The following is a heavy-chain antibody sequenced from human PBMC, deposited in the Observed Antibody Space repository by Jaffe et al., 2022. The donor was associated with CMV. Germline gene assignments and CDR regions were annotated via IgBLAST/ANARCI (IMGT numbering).Heavy chain of an antibody. CDR1: GFTFSDNY. CDR2: VSGSGDMR. Sequence: QVQLVESGGGVVKPGGSLRLSCAASGFTFSDNYISWIRQAPGKGLEWIAYVSGSGDMRSYADSVKGRVTISRDNGNNSVYLQMSSLRVEDTAVYYCARDSHGYTGSNFYHLYGFDVWGQGTTVTVSS. CDR3: ARDSHGYTGSNFYHLYGFDV. D-gene: IGHD5-12*01. J-gene: IGHJ6*02. V-gene: IGHV3-11*01.